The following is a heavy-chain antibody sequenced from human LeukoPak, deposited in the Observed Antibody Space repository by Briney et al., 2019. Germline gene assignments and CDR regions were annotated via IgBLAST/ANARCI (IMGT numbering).Heavy chain of an antibody. CDR2: IRYDGNNK. V-gene: IGHV3-30*02. CDR1: GFTVSSNY. CDR3: AKSVLVRGVITYYYMDV. Sequence: GGSLRLSCAASGFTVSSNYMSWVRQAPGKGLEWVAFIRYDGNNKYYADSVKGRFTISRDNSKNTLYLQMNSLRAEDTAVYYCAKSVLVRGVITYYYMDVWGKGTTVTISS. D-gene: IGHD3-10*01. J-gene: IGHJ6*03.